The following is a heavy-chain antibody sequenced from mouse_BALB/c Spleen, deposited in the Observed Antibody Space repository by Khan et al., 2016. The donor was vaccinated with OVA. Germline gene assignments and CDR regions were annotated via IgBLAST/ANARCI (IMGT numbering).Heavy chain of an antibody. D-gene: IGHD4-1*01. CDR2: ISRGGDYT. CDR3: ASHLTGSFAY. V-gene: IGHV5-6*01. J-gene: IGHJ3*01. CDR1: GFTFSSYS. Sequence: EVELVESGGDLVKPGGSLKLSCAASGFTFSSYSMSWVRQTPDKRLEWVATISRGGDYTYYQASVKGRFTISRDNAKNTLYLQMSSLKSEDTAMYYCASHLTGSFAYWGQGTLVTVSA.